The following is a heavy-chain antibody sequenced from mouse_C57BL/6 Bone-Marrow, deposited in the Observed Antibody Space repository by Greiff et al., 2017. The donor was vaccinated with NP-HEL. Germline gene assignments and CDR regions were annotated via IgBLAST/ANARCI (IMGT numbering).Heavy chain of an antibody. D-gene: IGHD1-1*01. CDR2: INPSNGGT. J-gene: IGHJ2*01. V-gene: IGHV1-53*01. Sequence: QVQMKQPGTELVKPGASVKLSCKASGYTFTSYWMHWVKQRPGQGLEWIGNINPSNGGTNYNEKFKSKATLTVDKSSSTAYMQLSSLTSEDSAVYYCARWGKLLYFDYWGQGTTLTVSS. CDR3: ARWGKLLYFDY. CDR1: GYTFTSYW.